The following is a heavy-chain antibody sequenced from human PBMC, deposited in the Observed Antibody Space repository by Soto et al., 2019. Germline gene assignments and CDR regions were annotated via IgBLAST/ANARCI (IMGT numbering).Heavy chain of an antibody. V-gene: IGHV4-31*03. J-gene: IGHJ4*02. CDR3: ARAKSVGHPAAPAY. D-gene: IGHD6-25*01. CDR2: NYHRGST. CDR1: SGSISSGDYY. Sequence: QVQLQESGPGLVKPSQTLSLTCTVSSGSISSGDYYWNWIRQHPGKGLEWIGYNYHRGSTKYNPSRKSRVSISVDTSKNQISLKLSSLSAADTAVYYCARAKSVGHPAAPAYWGQGTLVTVSS.